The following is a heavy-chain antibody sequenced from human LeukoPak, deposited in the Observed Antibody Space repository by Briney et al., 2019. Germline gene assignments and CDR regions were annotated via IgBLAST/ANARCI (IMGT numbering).Heavy chain of an antibody. Sequence: AAVKVSCKASGYTFTGYYIHWVRQAPGQGLEWMGWINPNRGTTNYAQKFQGRVTMTRDTSISTAYMELSRLRSDDTAVYYCATGRVGYSSGWYYFDYWGQGTLVTVSS. V-gene: IGHV1-2*02. CDR3: ATGRVGYSSGWYYFDY. D-gene: IGHD6-19*01. J-gene: IGHJ4*02. CDR2: INPNRGTT. CDR1: GYTFTGYY.